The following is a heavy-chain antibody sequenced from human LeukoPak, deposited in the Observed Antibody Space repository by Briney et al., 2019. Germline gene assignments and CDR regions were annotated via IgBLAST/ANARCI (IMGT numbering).Heavy chain of an antibody. J-gene: IGHJ2*01. CDR1: GGSLSYYY. D-gene: IGHD3-3*01. V-gene: IGHV4-34*01. CDR3: ARQGSPSITIFGVVIIPHWYFDL. CDR2: INRSGST. Sequence: SETLALTCAAYGGSLSYYYWSWIRQSPEKGLEWIGEINRSGSTKYNAFLKSRGSISVDTSKNQFSLKLSSVTAADTAVYYCARQGSPSITIFGVVIIPHWYFDLWGRGTLVTVSS.